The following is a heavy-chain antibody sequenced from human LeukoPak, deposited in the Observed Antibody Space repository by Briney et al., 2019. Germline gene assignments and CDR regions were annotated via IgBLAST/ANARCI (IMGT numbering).Heavy chain of an antibody. CDR3: ARDPPICRGGSCYSEEDY. CDR1: GGTFSSYA. Sequence: SVKVSCKASGGTFSSYAISWVRQAPGQGLEWMGRIIPIFGTANYAQKFQGRVTITTDESTSTAYMELSSLRSEDTAVYYCARDPPICRGGSCYSEEDYWGQGTLVTVSS. D-gene: IGHD2-15*01. CDR2: IIPIFGTA. J-gene: IGHJ4*02. V-gene: IGHV1-69*05.